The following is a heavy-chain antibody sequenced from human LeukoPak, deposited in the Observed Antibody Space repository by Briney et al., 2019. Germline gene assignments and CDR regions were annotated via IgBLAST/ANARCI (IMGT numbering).Heavy chain of an antibody. CDR3: ARSKLWFGESLYYFDY. CDR2: ISAYNGNT. D-gene: IGHD3-10*01. V-gene: IGHV1-18*01. Sequence: VSVKVSCKASGYTFTSYGISWVRQAPGQGLEWMGWISAYNGNTNYAQKLQGRVTMTTDTSTSTAYMELRSLRSDDTAVYYCARSKLWFGESLYYFDYWGQGTLVTVSS. J-gene: IGHJ4*02. CDR1: GYTFTSYG.